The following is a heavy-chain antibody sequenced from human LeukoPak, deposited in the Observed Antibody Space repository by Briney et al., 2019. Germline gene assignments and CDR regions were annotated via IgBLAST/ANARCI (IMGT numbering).Heavy chain of an antibody. J-gene: IGHJ4*02. CDR1: VGSFSGYY. CDR3: ARHYYGSGSYYPFDS. D-gene: IGHD3-10*01. Sequence: PSETLSLTCAVYVGSFSGYYWSWIRQPPGKGLEWIGEINHSGSTNYNPSLKSRVTVSVDTSKNQFSLKLSSVTAADTAVYYCARHYYGSGSYYPFDSWGQGTLVTVSS. CDR2: INHSGST. V-gene: IGHV4-34*01.